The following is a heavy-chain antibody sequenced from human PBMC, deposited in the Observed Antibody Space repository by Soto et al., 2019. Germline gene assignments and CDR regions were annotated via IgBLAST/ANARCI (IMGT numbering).Heavy chain of an antibody. J-gene: IGHJ4*02. V-gene: IGHV3-30-3*01. CDR2: ISYEGSNK. Sequence: QVQLVETGGGVVQPGRSLRLSCEASGFRFSSYAMHWVRQAPGKGLEWVAAISYEGSNKYYADSVRGRFIFSRDNSKNTVYLQINDLRPEDTAVYCCARLGGPSAIPSTLKYFDYWGQGNLPTVSS. CDR3: ARLGGPSAIPSTLKYFDY. D-gene: IGHD2-21*02. CDR1: GFRFSSYA.